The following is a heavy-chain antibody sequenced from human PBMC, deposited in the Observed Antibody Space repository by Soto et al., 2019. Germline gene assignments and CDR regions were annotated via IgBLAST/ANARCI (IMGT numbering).Heavy chain of an antibody. Sequence: PSETLSFTCTVSGGSISSGGYYWSWIRQHPGKGLEWIGYIYYSGSTYYNPSLKSRVTISVDTSKNQFSLKLSSVTAADTAVYYCARDEANTIFGVVTGMDVWGQGTTVTVSS. CDR1: GGSISSGGYY. CDR2: IYYSGST. J-gene: IGHJ6*02. CDR3: ARDEANTIFGVVTGMDV. V-gene: IGHV4-31*03. D-gene: IGHD3-3*01.